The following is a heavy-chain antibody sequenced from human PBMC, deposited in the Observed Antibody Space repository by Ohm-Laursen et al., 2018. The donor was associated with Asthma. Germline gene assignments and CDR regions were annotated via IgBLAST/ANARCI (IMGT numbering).Heavy chain of an antibody. D-gene: IGHD3-22*01. CDR3: ARGTFYYESTGYYFFDH. Sequence: SQTLSLTCTVSGDSISSGNNYWSWIRQHPGKGLEWIGYIYYSGITYSNPSLRSRVSISVDTSKNQFSLKLSPVTAADTDVYYCARGTFYYESTGYYFFDHWGQGALVTVSS. CDR1: GDSISSGNNY. V-gene: IGHV4-31*03. CDR2: IYYSGIT. J-gene: IGHJ4*02.